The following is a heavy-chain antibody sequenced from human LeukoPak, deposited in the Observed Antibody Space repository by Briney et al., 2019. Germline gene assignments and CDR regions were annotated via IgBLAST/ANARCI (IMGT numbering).Heavy chain of an antibody. J-gene: IGHJ3*02. CDR3: AREGYSSSWNPKNAFDI. CDR1: GGTFSSYA. Sequence: ASVKVSCKASGGTFSSYAISWVRQAPGQGLEWMGRIIPILGIANYAQKFQGRVTITADKSTSTAYMELSSLRSEDTAVYYCAREGYSSSWNPKNAFDIWGQGTMVTVSS. D-gene: IGHD6-13*01. V-gene: IGHV1-69*04. CDR2: IIPILGIA.